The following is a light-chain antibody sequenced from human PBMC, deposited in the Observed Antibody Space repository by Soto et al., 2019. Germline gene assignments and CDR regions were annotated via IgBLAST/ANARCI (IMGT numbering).Light chain of an antibody. J-gene: IGKJ4*02. Sequence: EIVLTQSLATLPLSPGERPTLSCRASHSLSKSLVWYQQKPGHALSLLIDGASNRATGIPARFSGSGSGTDFTDTISILEPEDFAVYFCQQRSSWPLTFGGGTKVDIK. CDR2: GAS. CDR3: QQRSSWPLT. V-gene: IGKV3-11*01. CDR1: HSLSKS.